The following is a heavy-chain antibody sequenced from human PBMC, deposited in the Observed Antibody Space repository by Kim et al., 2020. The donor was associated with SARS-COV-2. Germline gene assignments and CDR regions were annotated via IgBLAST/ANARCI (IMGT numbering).Heavy chain of an antibody. Sequence: LSLTCAASGFTFSDYYMSWIRQAPGKGLEWVSYISSSGSTIYYADSVKGQFTISRDNAKNSLYLQMNSLRAEDTAVYYCARSMVRGGPGGYWGQGTLVTVSS. J-gene: IGHJ4*02. CDR2: ISSSGSTI. V-gene: IGHV3-11*01. D-gene: IGHD3-10*01. CDR3: ARSMVRGGPGGY. CDR1: GFTFSDYY.